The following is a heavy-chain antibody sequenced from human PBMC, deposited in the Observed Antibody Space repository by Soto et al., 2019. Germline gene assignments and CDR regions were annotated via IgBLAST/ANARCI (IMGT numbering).Heavy chain of an antibody. CDR1: GYTFTTYY. CDR2: ISPDGGRT. J-gene: IGHJ4*02. CDR3: ATRDPGNY. V-gene: IGHV1-46*01. Sequence: QVQLVQSGAEVKKPGASVKVSCKASGYTFTTYYLPWVRQAPGQGLEWMGIISPDGGRTSYGQKFQGRVTMTRDTDTSTVYMELSSRRSYDTAVYYCATRDPGNYWGQGTLVTV.